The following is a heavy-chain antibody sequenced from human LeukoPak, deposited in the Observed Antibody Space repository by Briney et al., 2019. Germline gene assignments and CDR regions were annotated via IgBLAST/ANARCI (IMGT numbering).Heavy chain of an antibody. D-gene: IGHD5-24*01. CDR1: GYIFTNYW. V-gene: IGHV5-51*01. CDR3: ARGERATTHPYFDY. J-gene: IGHJ4*02. Sequence: GESLKISCKGSGYIFTNYWIGWVRQMPGIGLEWLGIIYPGDSDFKYSPSFQGQVTISADKSISTAYLQWSSLKASDTAMYYCARGERATTHPYFDYWGQGTLVTVSS. CDR2: IYPGDSDF.